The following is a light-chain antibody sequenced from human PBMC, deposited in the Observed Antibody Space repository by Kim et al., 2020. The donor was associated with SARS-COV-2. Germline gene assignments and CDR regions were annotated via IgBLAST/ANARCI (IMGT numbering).Light chain of an antibody. J-gene: IGKJ2*01. CDR1: QYVSNN. CDR3: RQYYGCPSYT. CDR2: DVS. V-gene: IGKV3-15*01. Sequence: VSPGERATISCRASQYVSNNVAWYWQKTRRAPTRLIYDVSTSGTGVPPKFFSSGSGAEFTPTISSRLSEDFAVYYCRQYYGCPSYTFGQGTKLEI.